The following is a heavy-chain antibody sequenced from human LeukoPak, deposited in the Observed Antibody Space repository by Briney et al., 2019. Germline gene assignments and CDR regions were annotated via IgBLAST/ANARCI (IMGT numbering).Heavy chain of an antibody. Sequence: PSETLSLTCTVSGGSISSYYWSWIRQPPGKGLEWIGYIYYSGSTNYNPSLKSRVTISVDTSKNQFSLKLSSVTAADTAVYYCARQRSYATDAFDIWGKGTMVTVSS. D-gene: IGHD3-16*01. V-gene: IGHV4-59*08. CDR2: IYYSGST. CDR3: ARQRSYATDAFDI. J-gene: IGHJ3*02. CDR1: GGSISSYY.